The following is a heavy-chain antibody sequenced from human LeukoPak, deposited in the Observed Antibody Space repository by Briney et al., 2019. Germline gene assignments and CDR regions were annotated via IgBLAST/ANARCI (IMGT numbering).Heavy chain of an antibody. CDR3: ATDGLGLLPGDALDI. J-gene: IGHJ3*02. V-gene: IGHV3-9*01. CDR1: GFTFDDYA. D-gene: IGHD1-14*01. CDR2: ISWNSGSI. Sequence: PGGSLRLSCAASGFTFDDYAMHWVRQAPGKGLEWVSGISWNSGSIGYADSVKGRFTISKDNAKNSLSLQMNSLRAEDTAIYYCATDGLGLLPGDALDIWGQGTMVTVSS.